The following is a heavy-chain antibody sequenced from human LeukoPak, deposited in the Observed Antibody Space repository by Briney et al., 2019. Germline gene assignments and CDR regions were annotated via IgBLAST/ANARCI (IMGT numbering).Heavy chain of an antibody. Sequence: QPGGSVRLSCEASTFIFSNHAMAWVRQAPGKGLEWVSSLNGRGDNRYHADSVKGRFTISRGNSKNTLYLQMNSLRVEDTAIYYCARGAFDAVRGVIRPPLAFDIWGPGTMVTVSS. CDR2: LNGRGDNR. CDR3: ARGAFDAVRGVIRPPLAFDI. CDR1: TFIFSNHA. V-gene: IGHV3-23*01. J-gene: IGHJ3*02. D-gene: IGHD3-10*01.